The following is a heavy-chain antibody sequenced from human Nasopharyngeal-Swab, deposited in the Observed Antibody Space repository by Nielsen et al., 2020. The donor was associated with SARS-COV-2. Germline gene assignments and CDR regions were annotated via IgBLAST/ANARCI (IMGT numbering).Heavy chain of an antibody. CDR1: GFTFSRYW. V-gene: IGHV3-7*01. J-gene: IGHJ5*02. Sequence: GGSLRLSCAASGFTFSRYWMSWVRQAPGKGLEWVANIKQDGSEKYYVDSVKGRFTISRDNAKNSLYLQMNSLRAEDTAVYYCARSAARSWFDPWGQGTLVTVSS. CDR3: ARSAARSWFDP. CDR2: IKQDGSEK. D-gene: IGHD6-6*01.